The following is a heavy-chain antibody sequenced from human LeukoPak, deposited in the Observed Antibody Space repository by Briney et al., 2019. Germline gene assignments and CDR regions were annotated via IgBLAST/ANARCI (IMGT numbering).Heavy chain of an antibody. CDR2: IIPIFGTA. D-gene: IGHD3-3*01. CDR3: ATGYDFWSGLVGSDNWFDP. Sequence: SVKVSCKASGGTFSSYAISWVRQAPGQGLEWMGGIIPIFGTANYAQKFQGRVTITADESTSTAYMELSSLRSEDTAVYYCATGYDFWSGLVGSDNWFDPWGQGTLVTVSS. CDR1: GGTFSSYA. V-gene: IGHV1-69*13. J-gene: IGHJ5*02.